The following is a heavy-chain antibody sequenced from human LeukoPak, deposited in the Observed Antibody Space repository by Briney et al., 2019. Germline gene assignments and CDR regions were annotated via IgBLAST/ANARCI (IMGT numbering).Heavy chain of an antibody. D-gene: IGHD2-21*02. CDR3: ARDNLPEYCGGDCQNYYYGMDV. CDR1: GYSISSGYY. Sequence: SETLSLTCAVSGYSISSGYYWGWIRQPPGKGLEWIGSIYHSGSTYYNPSLKSRVTISVDTSKNQFSLKLSSVTAADTAVYYCARDNLPEYCGGDCQNYYYGMDVWGQGTTVTVSS. V-gene: IGHV4-38-2*02. J-gene: IGHJ6*02. CDR2: IYHSGST.